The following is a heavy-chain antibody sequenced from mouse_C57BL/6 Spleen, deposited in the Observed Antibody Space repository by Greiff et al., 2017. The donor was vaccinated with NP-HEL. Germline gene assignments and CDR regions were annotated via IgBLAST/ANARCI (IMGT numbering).Heavy chain of an antibody. CDR3: AREGWGTAWFAY. D-gene: IGHD3-2*02. CDR1: GFTFSSYA. J-gene: IGHJ3*01. Sequence: DVHLVESGGGLVKPGGSLKLSCAASGFTFSSYAMSWVRQTPEKRREWVATISDGGSYTYYPDNVKGRFTISRDNAKNNLYLQMSHLKSEDTAMYYCAREGWGTAWFAYWGQGTLVTVSA. CDR2: ISDGGSYT. V-gene: IGHV5-4*01.